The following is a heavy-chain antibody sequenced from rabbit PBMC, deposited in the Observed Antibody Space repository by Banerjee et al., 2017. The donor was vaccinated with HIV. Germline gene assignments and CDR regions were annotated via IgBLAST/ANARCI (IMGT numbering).Heavy chain of an antibody. CDR1: GFSFSGGYW. V-gene: IGHV1S40*01. J-gene: IGHJ4*01. CDR3: ARDGVGYTFDLEL. Sequence: QSLEESGGDLVKPGGTLTLTCKASGFSFSGGYWIWWGRQAPGKGLEWIGCSKAATGETSYATWAKGRFTISKTSSTTVTLQMTSLTAADTATYFCARDGVGYTFDLELWGPGTLVTVS. CDR2: SKAATGET. D-gene: IGHD3-1*01.